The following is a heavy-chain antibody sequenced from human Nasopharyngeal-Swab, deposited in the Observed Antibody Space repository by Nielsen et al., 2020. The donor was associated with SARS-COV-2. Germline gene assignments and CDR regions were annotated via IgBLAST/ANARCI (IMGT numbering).Heavy chain of an antibody. CDR2: IIPIFGTA. CDR1: GGTFSSYA. J-gene: IGHJ4*02. D-gene: IGHD6-19*01. V-gene: IGHV1-69*13. Sequence: SVKVSCKASGGTFSSYAISWVRQAPGQGLEWMGGIIPIFGTANYAQKFQGRVTITADESTSTAYMELSSLRSEDTAVYYCAARSAGVAVAGVSFDYWGQGTLVTVSS. CDR3: AARSAGVAVAGVSFDY.